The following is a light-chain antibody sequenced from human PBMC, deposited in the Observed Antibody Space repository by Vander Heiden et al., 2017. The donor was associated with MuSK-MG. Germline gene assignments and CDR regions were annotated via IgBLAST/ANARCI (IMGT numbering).Light chain of an antibody. CDR1: QSVSNY. CDR2: DAT. V-gene: IGKV3-11*01. CDR3: QQRSNGPPGFT. J-gene: IGKJ3*01. Sequence: EIVLTQSPATLSLSPGESATLSCRASQSVSNYLAWYQQKPGQTPRLLIYDATNRATDIPARFSGSGSGTDFTLTISNLEPEDFAVYYCQQRSNGPPGFTFGPGTKVEI.